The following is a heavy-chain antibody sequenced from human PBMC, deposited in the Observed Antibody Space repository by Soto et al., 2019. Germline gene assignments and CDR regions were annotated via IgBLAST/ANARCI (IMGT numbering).Heavy chain of an antibody. Sequence: SETLSLTCTVSGGSISSGGYYWSWIRQFPGKGLEWIGYIHYSGNTYYNPSLKSRVTISVDTSNSQFSLKLSSVIAADTAVYYCARMADYFNSSGYYQERDYWGQGTLVTVSS. V-gene: IGHV4-31*03. CDR3: ARMADYFNSSGYYQERDY. J-gene: IGHJ4*02. D-gene: IGHD3-22*01. CDR1: GGSISSGGYY. CDR2: IHYSGNT.